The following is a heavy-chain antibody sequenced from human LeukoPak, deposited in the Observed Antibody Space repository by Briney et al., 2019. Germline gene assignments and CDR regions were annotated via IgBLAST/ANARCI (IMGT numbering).Heavy chain of an antibody. J-gene: IGHJ4*02. CDR1: GFTFTSSA. Sequence: SVKVSCKDSGFTFTSSAAQWVRQARGQRLEWIGWIVLGSGNTNYAQKFQERLTITRDMSTTTAYMELSSLTSEDTAVYFCAVDQGRPAGDAFDYWGQGTLVTVSS. CDR2: IVLGSGNT. V-gene: IGHV1-58*01. D-gene: IGHD2-2*01. CDR3: AVDQGRPAGDAFDY.